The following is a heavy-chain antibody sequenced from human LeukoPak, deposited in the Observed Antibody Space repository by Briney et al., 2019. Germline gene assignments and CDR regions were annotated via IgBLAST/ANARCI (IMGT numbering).Heavy chain of an antibody. V-gene: IGHV3-23*01. CDR2: ISGSGGST. J-gene: IGHJ6*02. CDR3: ANSHSSGWTYGMDV. CDR1: GFTFNSYA. Sequence: GGSLRLSCAASGFTFNSYAMSWVRQAPGKGLEWVSAISGSGGSTYYADSVKGRFTISRDNSKNTLYLQMNSPRAEDTAVYYCANSHSSGWTYGMDVWGQGTTVTVSS. D-gene: IGHD6-19*01.